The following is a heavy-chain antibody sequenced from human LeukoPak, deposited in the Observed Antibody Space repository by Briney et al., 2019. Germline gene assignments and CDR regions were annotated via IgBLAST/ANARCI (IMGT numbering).Heavy chain of an antibody. CDR3: ARDSSMLRGPLVIYYFDF. Sequence: AGRSLRLSCVASGFTFSSYGIHWVRQAPGKGLEWVAVISYDGSKKYYAESVKGRFTISRDNSKNTLYLQMNSLRAEDTAVYYCARDSSMLRGPLVIYYFDFWGQGTLVTVSS. CDR2: ISYDGSKK. V-gene: IGHV3-30*03. CDR1: GFTFSSYG. J-gene: IGHJ4*02. D-gene: IGHD3-10*01.